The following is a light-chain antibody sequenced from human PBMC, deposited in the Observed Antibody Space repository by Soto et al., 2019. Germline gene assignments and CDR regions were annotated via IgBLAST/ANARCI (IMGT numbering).Light chain of an antibody. V-gene: IGKV1-5*01. CDR3: QQYDGY. Sequence: DTQITQSPSTLSASVGDRVTITCRASQSIDRWLAWYQQKPGKAPKLQIYEASALRGGVPSRFSGSRSGTEFTLTISSLQSDDFATYYCQQYDGYFGPGTKVDIK. CDR2: EAS. CDR1: QSIDRW. J-gene: IGKJ3*01.